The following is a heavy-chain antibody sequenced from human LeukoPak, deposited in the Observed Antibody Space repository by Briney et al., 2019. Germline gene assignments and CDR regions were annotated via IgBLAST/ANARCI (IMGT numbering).Heavy chain of an antibody. CDR2: ISRSGSST. J-gene: IGHJ3*02. CDR1: GFTFSSYS. CDR3: ARSPTVLSPHDGFDI. V-gene: IGHV3-48*03. D-gene: IGHD4-23*01. Sequence: PGGSLRLSCAASGFTFSSYSMNWVRQAPGKGLEWVSYISRSGSSTYYADSLKGRFTISRDNAKNSLYLQMNSLRAEDTAVYYCARSPTVLSPHDGFDIWGQGTMVTVSS.